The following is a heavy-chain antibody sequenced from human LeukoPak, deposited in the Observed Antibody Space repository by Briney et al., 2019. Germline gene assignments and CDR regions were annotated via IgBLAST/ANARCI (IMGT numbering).Heavy chain of an antibody. J-gene: IGHJ4*02. CDR2: INSDGSSR. CDR3: ARGGPDSSDYSSLFDY. Sequence: GGSLRLSCAASGFTFNKYWMHWVRQAPGKGLVWVSRINSDGSSRHYADSVKGRFTISRDNAKNTLHLQMTSLRAEDTAVYYCARGGPDSSDYSSLFDYWGRGILVTVSS. CDR1: GFTFNKYW. V-gene: IGHV3-74*01. D-gene: IGHD3-22*01.